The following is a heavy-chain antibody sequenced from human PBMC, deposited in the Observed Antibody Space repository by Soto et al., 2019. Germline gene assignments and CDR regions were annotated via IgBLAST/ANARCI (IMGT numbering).Heavy chain of an antibody. CDR2: IYYSGST. J-gene: IGHJ3*02. D-gene: IGHD6-13*01. V-gene: IGHV4-31*03. Sequence: QVQLQESGPGLVKPSQTLSLTCTVSGGSISSGGYYWSWIRQHPGKGLEWIGYIYYSGSTYYNPSIKSRVTISVDTSKKQFSLKLSSVTAADTAVYYCARDSSSWTAYIWGQGTMVTVSS. CDR1: GGSISSGGYY. CDR3: ARDSSSWTAYI.